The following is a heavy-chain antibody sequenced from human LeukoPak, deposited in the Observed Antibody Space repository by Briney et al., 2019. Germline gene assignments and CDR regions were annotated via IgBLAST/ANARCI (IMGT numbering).Heavy chain of an antibody. CDR1: GYTFTGYY. CDR3: AREERIAVDVVDS. CDR2: INPDSGGT. V-gene: IGHV1-2*02. J-gene: IGHJ4*02. Sequence: ASVKVSCKASGYTFTGYYMLWVRQASGQGLEWVGWINPDSGGTNYAQNFQGRVTMTRDTSISTAYMEVSRLKSDDTAVYYCAREERIAVDVVDSWGQGTLVTVSS. D-gene: IGHD6-19*01.